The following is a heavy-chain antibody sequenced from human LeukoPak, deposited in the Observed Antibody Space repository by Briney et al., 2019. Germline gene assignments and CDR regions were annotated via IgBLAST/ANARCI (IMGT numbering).Heavy chain of an antibody. Sequence: SETLSLTCTVSGGSISSYYWSWIRQPPGKGLEWIGYIYYSGSTNYNPSLKSRVTISVDTSKNQFSLKLSSVTAADAAVYYCARGEWELSIAYWGQGTWSPSPQ. D-gene: IGHD1-26*01. CDR1: GGSISSYY. V-gene: IGHV4-59*08. J-gene: IGHJ4*02. CDR2: IYYSGST. CDR3: ARGEWELSIAY.